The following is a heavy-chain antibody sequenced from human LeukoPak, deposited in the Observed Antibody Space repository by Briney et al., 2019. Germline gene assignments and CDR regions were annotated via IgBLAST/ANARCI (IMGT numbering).Heavy chain of an antibody. CDR3: AKDHDNTDYYYYFDS. CDR1: GFNFNAYA. D-gene: IGHD2-21*02. J-gene: IGHJ4*02. V-gene: IGHV3-23*01. CDR2: ISKNGKTT. Sequence: PGGSLRISCAASGFNFNAYAMTWVRQAPGKGLEWVSSISKNGKTTFYKDSVKGRFTISRDNSKDTLHLQMDRLRAEGTALYFCAKDHDNTDYYYYFDSWGPGTLVTVSS.